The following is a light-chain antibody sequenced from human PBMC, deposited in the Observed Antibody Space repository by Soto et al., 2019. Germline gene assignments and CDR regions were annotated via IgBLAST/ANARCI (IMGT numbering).Light chain of an antibody. Sequence: DIVMTQSPLSLPVTPGEPASISCRSSQSLLHSNGYYYLDWYLQKPGQSPQLLIYLGSNRASGVPDRFRASASGTDFTLKISRVEAEDVGDYCCMHTLHPWTFGQGTKVEIK. CDR2: LGS. CDR1: QSLLHSNGYYY. J-gene: IGKJ1*01. CDR3: MHTLHPWT. V-gene: IGKV2-28*01.